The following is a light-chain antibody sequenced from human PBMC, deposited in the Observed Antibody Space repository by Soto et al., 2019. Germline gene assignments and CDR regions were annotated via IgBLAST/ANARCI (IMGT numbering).Light chain of an antibody. J-gene: IGKJ1*01. Sequence: AIRMTQSPSSLSASAGDRVAIACRASQDVGRYLAWYQQKPGQAPKLLIYGASTLQSGVPSRFSGGGSGTDFTLTISCLQSEDFATYYCQHYKNYPWTFGQGTKVDSK. CDR1: QDVGRY. CDR3: QHYKNYPWT. V-gene: IGKV1-8*01. CDR2: GAS.